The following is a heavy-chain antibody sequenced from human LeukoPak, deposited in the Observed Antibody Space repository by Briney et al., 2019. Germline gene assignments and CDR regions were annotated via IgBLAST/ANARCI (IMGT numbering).Heavy chain of an antibody. J-gene: IGHJ3*02. CDR3: ARTDVMITFGGVPAFDI. V-gene: IGHV4-34*01. Sequence: PSETLSLTCAVFGGSFSGYYWSWIRQPPGKGLEWIGEINHSGSTNYNPSLKSRVTISVDTSKNQFSLKLSSVTAADTAVYYCARTDVMITFGGVPAFDIWGQGTMVTVSS. CDR2: INHSGST. CDR1: GGSFSGYY. D-gene: IGHD3-16*01.